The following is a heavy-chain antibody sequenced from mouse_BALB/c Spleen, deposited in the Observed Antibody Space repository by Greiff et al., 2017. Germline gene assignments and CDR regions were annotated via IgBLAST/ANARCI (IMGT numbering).Heavy chain of an antibody. Sequence: EVQGVESGGGLVKPGGSLKLSCAASGFAFSSYDMSWVRQTPEKRLEWVAYISSGGGSTYYPDTVKGRFTISRDNAKNTLYLQMSSLKSEDTALYYCARRHWDGAMDYWGQGTSVTVSS. CDR1: GFAFSSYD. CDR2: ISSGGGST. J-gene: IGHJ4*01. V-gene: IGHV5-12-1*01. D-gene: IGHD4-1*01. CDR3: ARRHWDGAMDY.